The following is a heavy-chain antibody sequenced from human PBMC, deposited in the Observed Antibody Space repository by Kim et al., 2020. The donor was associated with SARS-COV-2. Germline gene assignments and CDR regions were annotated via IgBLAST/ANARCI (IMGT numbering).Heavy chain of an antibody. Sequence: GGSLRLSCAASGFTVSSNYMSWVRQAPGKGLEWVSVIYSGGSTYYADSVKGRFTISRDNSKNTLYLQMNSLRAEDTAVYYCARTFVGAWFDPWGQGTLVTVSS. CDR1: GFTVSSNY. CDR3: ARTFVGAWFDP. CDR2: IYSGGST. D-gene: IGHD1-26*01. V-gene: IGHV3-53*01. J-gene: IGHJ5*02.